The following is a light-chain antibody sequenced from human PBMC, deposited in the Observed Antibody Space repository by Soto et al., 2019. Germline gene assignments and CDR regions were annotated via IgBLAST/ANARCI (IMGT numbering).Light chain of an antibody. CDR3: QQRSNWPPVT. Sequence: EIVLTQSPANLSLSPGERATLSCRASQSINRHLAWYRQKPGQAPRLLIYDASNRATGIPARVSGSWSGTDFTLTSSSLEPEDFGVYYCQQRSNWPPVTFGGGTKVEIK. CDR1: QSINRH. V-gene: IGKV3-11*01. J-gene: IGKJ4*01. CDR2: DAS.